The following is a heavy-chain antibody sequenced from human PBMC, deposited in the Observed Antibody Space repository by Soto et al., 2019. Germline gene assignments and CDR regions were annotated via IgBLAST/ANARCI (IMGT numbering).Heavy chain of an antibody. CDR2: INHSGST. V-gene: IGHV4-34*01. J-gene: IGHJ4*02. CDR1: GGSFSGYY. Sequence: SETLSLTCAVYGGSFSGYYWSWIRQPPGKGLEWIGEINHSGSTNYNPSLKSRVTISVDTSKNQFSLKLSSVTAADTAVYYCALQYSSSSSHWGQGTLVTVSS. D-gene: IGHD6-6*01. CDR3: ALQYSSSSSH.